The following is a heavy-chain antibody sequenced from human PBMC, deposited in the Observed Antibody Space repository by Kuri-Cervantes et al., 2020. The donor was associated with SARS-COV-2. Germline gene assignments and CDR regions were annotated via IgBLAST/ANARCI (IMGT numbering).Heavy chain of an antibody. D-gene: IGHD2-15*01. CDR1: TLTFSDYA. J-gene: IGHJ4*02. V-gene: IGHV3-23*01. CDR3: AKIGTQYCSAGSCYVDY. CDR2: ISGSGGST. Sequence: GESLKISCTASTLTFSDYAMSWVRQAPGKGLEWVSAISGSGGSTYYADSVKGRFTISRDNSKNTLYLQMNSLRAEDTAVYYCAKIGTQYCSAGSCYVDYWGQGTLVTVSS.